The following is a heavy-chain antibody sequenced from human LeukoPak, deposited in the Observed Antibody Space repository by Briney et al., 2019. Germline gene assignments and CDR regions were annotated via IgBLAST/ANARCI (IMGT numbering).Heavy chain of an antibody. CDR1: GGSISSSNW. CDR2: IYHSGST. Sequence: SGTLSLTCAVSGGSISSSNWWSWVRQPPGKGLEWIGEIYHSGSTNYNPSLKSRVTISVDKSKNQFSLKLSSVTAADTAVYYCARSVLEYSSGWSCWYFDLWGGGTLVTVSS. J-gene: IGHJ2*01. V-gene: IGHV4-4*02. D-gene: IGHD6-19*01. CDR3: ARSVLEYSSGWSCWYFDL.